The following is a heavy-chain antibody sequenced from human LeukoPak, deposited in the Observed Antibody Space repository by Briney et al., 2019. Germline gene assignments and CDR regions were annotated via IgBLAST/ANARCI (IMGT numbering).Heavy chain of an antibody. CDR3: AREGNSGMDV. Sequence: GGSLRLSCAASGFTFSSYSMNWVRQAPGKGLEWVSYISSSSSAIYYADSVKGRFTISRDNAKNTLYLQMNSLRAEDTAVYYCAREGNSGMDVWGQGTTATVSS. J-gene: IGHJ6*02. V-gene: IGHV3-48*01. CDR2: ISSSSSAI. CDR1: GFTFSSYS.